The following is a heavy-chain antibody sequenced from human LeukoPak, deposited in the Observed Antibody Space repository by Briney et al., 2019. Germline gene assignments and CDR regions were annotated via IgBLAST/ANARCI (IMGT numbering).Heavy chain of an antibody. CDR3: ARNGYCSSTSCRSSKYYYSGMDV. D-gene: IGHD2-2*03. CDR1: GGTFSSYA. CDR2: IIPILGIA. Sequence: SVKVSCKASGGTFSSYAISWVRQAPGQGLEWMGRIIPILGIANYAQKLQGRVTMTTDTSTSTAYMELRSLRSDDTAVYYCARNGYCSSTSCRSSKYYYSGMDVWGQGTTVTVSS. J-gene: IGHJ6*02. V-gene: IGHV1-69*04.